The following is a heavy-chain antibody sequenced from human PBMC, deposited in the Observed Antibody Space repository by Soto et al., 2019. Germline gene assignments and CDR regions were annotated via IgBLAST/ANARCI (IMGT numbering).Heavy chain of an antibody. CDR2: INHSGST. J-gene: IGHJ4*02. V-gene: IGHV4-34*02. Sequence: QVQLQQWGAGLLKPSETLSFTCAVYGGSFSGYYWSWIRQPPGKGLEWIGEINHSGSTNYNPSLNSRVAISVDTSKNLFSLKLSSVTAADTAVYYCARRPHYGSGSLDYWGQGTLVTVSS. CDR1: GGSFSGYY. D-gene: IGHD3-10*01. CDR3: ARRPHYGSGSLDY.